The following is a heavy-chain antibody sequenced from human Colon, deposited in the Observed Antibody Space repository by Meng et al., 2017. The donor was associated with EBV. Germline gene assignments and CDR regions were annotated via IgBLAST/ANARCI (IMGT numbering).Heavy chain of an antibody. CDR2: IYYTGST. V-gene: IGHV4-30-4*01. CDR3: ARNYYLDY. CDR1: GGAINSGEYY. Sequence: QVRLQVPAPGLVNPPHTPSLSCTSSGGAINSGEYYWSSIRQPPVKGLEWIGYIYYTGSTYYNPSLKSRVTISMDTSKNQFSLRLSSVTAADTAVYYCARNYYLDYWGQGTLVTVSS. J-gene: IGHJ4*02.